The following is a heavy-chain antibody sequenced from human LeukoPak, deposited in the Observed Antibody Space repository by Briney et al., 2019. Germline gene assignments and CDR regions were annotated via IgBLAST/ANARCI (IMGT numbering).Heavy chain of an antibody. CDR3: ARDYYGDYFFDY. J-gene: IGHJ4*02. Sequence: GGSLRLSCAASGFTLSSYWMSWVRQAPGKGLEWVANIKQDGSERYYVDSVKGRFTISRDNAKNSLYLQMNSLRAEDTAVYYCARDYYGDYFFDYWGQGTPVTVSS. CDR2: IKQDGSER. V-gene: IGHV3-7*01. D-gene: IGHD4-17*01. CDR1: GFTLSSYW.